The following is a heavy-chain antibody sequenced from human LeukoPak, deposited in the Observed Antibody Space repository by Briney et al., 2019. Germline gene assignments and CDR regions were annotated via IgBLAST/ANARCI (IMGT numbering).Heavy chain of an antibody. CDR1: GFTFSSYS. D-gene: IGHD3-10*01. Sequence: GGSLRLSCAASGFTFSSYSMNWVRQAPGKGLEWVSSISSSSSYIYYADSVKGRFTISRDNSRNTLYLQMNSRRVEDSAVYYCARDRAPPTSWYFDLWGRGTLVTVSS. J-gene: IGHJ2*01. V-gene: IGHV3-21*04. CDR2: ISSSSSYI. CDR3: ARDRAPPTSWYFDL.